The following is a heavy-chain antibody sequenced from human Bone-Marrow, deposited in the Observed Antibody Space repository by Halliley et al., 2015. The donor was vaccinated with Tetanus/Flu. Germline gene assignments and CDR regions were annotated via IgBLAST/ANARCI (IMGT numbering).Heavy chain of an antibody. J-gene: IGHJ6*02. Sequence: SLRLSCAASGFIFSSYGMHWVRQAPGKGLEWVAVIWYDGGRRYYGDSVKGRFTISRDNSRNTLYLEMNGLRLEDTAVYYCASVLPYCSTTSFYLDGWGQGTTVSVSS. D-gene: IGHD2-2*01. CDR1: GFIFSSYG. CDR2: IWYDGGRR. CDR3: ASVLPYCSTTSFYLDG. V-gene: IGHV3-33*01.